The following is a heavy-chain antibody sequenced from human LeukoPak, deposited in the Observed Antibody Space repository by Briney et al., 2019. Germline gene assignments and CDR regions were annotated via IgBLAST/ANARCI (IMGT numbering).Heavy chain of an antibody. D-gene: IGHD4-17*01. Sequence: SETLSLTCTLSGSSFSSYYWNWIRQPPGKGLEWIGYIYYSVTTYNPSLNSRVTISVDPSKNQFSLRLCSVTAADTAVYYCERARGPVSHLTFDYWKQGTLVTVSS. V-gene: IGHV4-59*01. CDR3: ERARGPVSHLTFDY. CDR1: GSSFSSYY. CDR2: IYYSVT. J-gene: IGHJ4*02.